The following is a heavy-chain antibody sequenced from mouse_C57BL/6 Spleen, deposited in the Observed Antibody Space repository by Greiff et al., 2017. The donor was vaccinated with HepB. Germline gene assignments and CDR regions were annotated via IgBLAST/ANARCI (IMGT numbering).Heavy chain of an antibody. V-gene: IGHV1-69*01. J-gene: IGHJ2*01. D-gene: IGHD1-1*01. Sequence: QVQLQQPGAELVMPGASVKLSCKASGYTFTSYWMHWVKQRPGQGLEWIGEIDPSDSYTNYNQKFKGKSTLTVDKSSSTAYMQLSSLTSEDSAVYHCARSAGSSYSYWGQGTTLTVSS. CDR3: ARSAGSSYSY. CDR2: IDPSDSYT. CDR1: GYTFTSYW.